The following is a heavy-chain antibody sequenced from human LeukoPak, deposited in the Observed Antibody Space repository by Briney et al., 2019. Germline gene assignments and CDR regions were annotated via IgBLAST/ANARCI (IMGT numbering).Heavy chain of an antibody. V-gene: IGHV3-23*01. J-gene: IGHJ4*02. CDR1: GFTFSSYA. D-gene: IGHD2-2*01. Sequence: GGPLRLSCAASGFTFSSYAMSWLPQAPGKGLVWVSAISGSGGSTYYADSVKGRFTISRDNSKNTLYLQMNSLRAEDTAVYYCASRGFVVVARVDYWGQGTLVTVSS. CDR2: ISGSGGST. CDR3: ASRGFVVVARVDY.